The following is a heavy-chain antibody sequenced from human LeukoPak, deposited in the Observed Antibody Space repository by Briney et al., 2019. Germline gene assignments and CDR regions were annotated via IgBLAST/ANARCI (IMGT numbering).Heavy chain of an antibody. D-gene: IGHD2-15*01. J-gene: IGHJ5*02. Sequence: GESLKISCKGSGYSFTNYWIGWVRQMPGKGPEWMGIIHPDDSDTRYSPSFQGHVTISADKSISTAYLQWSSLKASDTAMYYCARRFCSGGSCQDWFDPWGQGTLVTVSS. CDR2: IHPDDSDT. CDR1: GYSFTNYW. V-gene: IGHV5-51*01. CDR3: ARRFCSGGSCQDWFDP.